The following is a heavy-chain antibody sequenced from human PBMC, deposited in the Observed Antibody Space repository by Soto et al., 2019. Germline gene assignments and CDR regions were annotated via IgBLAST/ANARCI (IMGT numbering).Heavy chain of an antibody. D-gene: IGHD2-21*02. J-gene: IGHJ6*03. V-gene: IGHV3-48*01. CDR2: ISSSSSTI. CDR1: GFTFSSYA. Sequence: PGGPLRLSCAASGFTFSSYAMHWVRQAPGKGLEWVSYISSSSSTIYYADSVKGRFTISRDNAKNSLYLQMNSLRAEDTAVYYCARDENYMVTGYMDVWGTGTTVTVSS. CDR3: ARDENYMVTGYMDV.